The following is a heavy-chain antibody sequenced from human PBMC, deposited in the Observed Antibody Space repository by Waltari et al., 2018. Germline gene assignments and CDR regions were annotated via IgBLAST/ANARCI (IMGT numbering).Heavy chain of an antibody. V-gene: IGHV4-38-2*02. CDR2: IYHSGST. Sequence: QVQLQESGPGLVKPSETLSLTCTVSGYSISSGYYWGRIRQPPGKGLEWIGSIYHSGSTYYNPSLKSRVTISVDTSKNQFSPKLSSVTAADTAVYYCARDSGSWFFDYWGQGTLVTVSS. J-gene: IGHJ4*02. D-gene: IGHD1-26*01. CDR3: ARDSGSWFFDY. CDR1: GYSISSGYY.